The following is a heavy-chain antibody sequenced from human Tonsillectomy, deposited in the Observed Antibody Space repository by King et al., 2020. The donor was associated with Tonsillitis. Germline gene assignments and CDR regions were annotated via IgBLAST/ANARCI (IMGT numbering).Heavy chain of an antibody. Sequence: QVQLVQSGAEVKKPGASVKVSCKASGYTFSSYPMHWARQAPGQSLEWMGWINPVNGNTKYSQKFQGRVTITRDTSASTAYMELSSLTSEDTAIYYCVRDGYGYGMRYGVDYWGQGTLVTVSS. CDR3: VRDGYGYGMRYGVDY. J-gene: IGHJ4*02. D-gene: IGHD5-18*01. V-gene: IGHV1-3*01. CDR2: INPVNGNT. CDR1: GYTFSSYP.